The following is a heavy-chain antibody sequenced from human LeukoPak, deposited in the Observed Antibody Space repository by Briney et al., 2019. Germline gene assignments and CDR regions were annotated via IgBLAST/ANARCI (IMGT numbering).Heavy chain of an antibody. V-gene: IGHV1-2*02. CDR1: GYTFTGYY. CDR2: INPNSGGT. J-gene: IGHJ5*02. D-gene: IGHD2-2*01. Sequence: ASVKVSCKASGYTFTGYYMHWVRQAPGQGLEWMGWINPNSGGTNYAQKFQGRVTMPRDTSISTAYMELSRLRSDDTAVYYCARDRVPRRNWFDPWGQGTLVSVSS. CDR3: ARDRVPRRNWFDP.